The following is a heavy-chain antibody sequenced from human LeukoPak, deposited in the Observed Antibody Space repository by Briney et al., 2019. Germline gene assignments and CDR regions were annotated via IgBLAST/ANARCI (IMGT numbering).Heavy chain of an antibody. D-gene: IGHD3-10*01. CDR3: TTDLPYYYGSGSYVS. V-gene: IGHV3-15*01. CDR1: GFTFSNAW. J-gene: IGHJ4*02. CDR2: IKSNGDGGTT. Sequence: GGSLRLSCAASGFTFSNAWMSWVRQAPGKGLEWVGRIKSNGDGGTTDYAAPVKGRFTISRDDSKTTLYLQMNSLKTEDTAVYYCTTDLPYYYGSGSYVSWGQGTLVTVSS.